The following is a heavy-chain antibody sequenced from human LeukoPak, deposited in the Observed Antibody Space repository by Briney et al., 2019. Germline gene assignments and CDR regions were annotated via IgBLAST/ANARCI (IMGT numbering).Heavy chain of an antibody. V-gene: IGHV1-2*02. CDR1: GYTFTGYY. J-gene: IGHJ4*02. CDR2: INPNSGGT. CDR3: AVSRGVSSWALYYFDY. D-gene: IGHD6-13*01. Sequence: ASVKVSCKASGYTFTGYYMHWVRQAPGQGLEWMGWINPNSGGTNYAQKFQGRVTMTRDTSISTAYMELSRLRSDDTAVYYCAVSRGVSSWALYYFDYWGQGTLVTVSS.